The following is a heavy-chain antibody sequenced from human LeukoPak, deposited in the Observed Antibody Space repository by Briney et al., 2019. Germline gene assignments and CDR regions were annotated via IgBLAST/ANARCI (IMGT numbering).Heavy chain of an antibody. J-gene: IGHJ5*02. CDR2: INPNSGGT. CDR3: VGGDSSSWYAGYQPRRYNWFDP. V-gene: IGHV1-2*06. D-gene: IGHD6-13*01. Sequence: ASVKVSCKASGYTFTDYYMHWVRQAPGQGLEWMGRINPNSGGTNYAQKFQGRVTMTRDTSISTAYMELSRLRSDDTAVYYCVGGDSSSWYAGYQPRRYNWFDPWGQGTLVTVSS. CDR1: GYTFTDYY.